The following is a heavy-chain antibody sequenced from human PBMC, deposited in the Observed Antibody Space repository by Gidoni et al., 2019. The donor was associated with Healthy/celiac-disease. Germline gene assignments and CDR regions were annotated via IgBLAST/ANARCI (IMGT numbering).Heavy chain of an antibody. CDR3: ARIPPYYHYGMDV. Sequence: QVTLTESGPALVKPTQTLTLTCTFSGFSLSTSGMRVSWIRQPPGKALEWLARIDWDDDKFYSTSLKTRLTISKDTSKNQVVLTITNMDPVDTATYYCARIPPYYHYGMDVWGQGTTVTVSS. CDR2: IDWDDDK. CDR1: GFSLSTSGMR. V-gene: IGHV2-70*04. J-gene: IGHJ6*02. D-gene: IGHD3-10*01.